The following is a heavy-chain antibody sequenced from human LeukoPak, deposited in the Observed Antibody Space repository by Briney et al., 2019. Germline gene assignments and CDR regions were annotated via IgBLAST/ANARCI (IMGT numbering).Heavy chain of an antibody. CDR2: ISAYNGNT. Sequence: ASVNVPCKASGYTFTSYGISWVRQAPGQGLEWMGWISAYNGNTNYAQKLQGRVTMTTDTSTSTAYMELRSLRSDDTAVYYCARAPYGDSADYWGQGTLVTVSS. CDR1: GYTFTSYG. D-gene: IGHD4-17*01. V-gene: IGHV1-18*01. CDR3: ARAPYGDSADY. J-gene: IGHJ4*02.